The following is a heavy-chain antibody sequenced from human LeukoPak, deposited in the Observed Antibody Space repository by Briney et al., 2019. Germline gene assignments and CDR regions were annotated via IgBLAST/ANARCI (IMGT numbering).Heavy chain of an antibody. J-gene: IGHJ3*02. D-gene: IGHD2-2*02. Sequence: GGSLRLSCAASGFTLSSYWMSWVRQAPGKGLEWVANIKQDGSEKYYVDSVKGRFTISRDNGKNSLYLQMNSLRAEDTALYYCARRDIVVVPAAIFGAFDIWGQGTMVTVSS. CDR1: GFTLSSYW. CDR3: ARRDIVVVPAAIFGAFDI. CDR2: IKQDGSEK. V-gene: IGHV3-7*03.